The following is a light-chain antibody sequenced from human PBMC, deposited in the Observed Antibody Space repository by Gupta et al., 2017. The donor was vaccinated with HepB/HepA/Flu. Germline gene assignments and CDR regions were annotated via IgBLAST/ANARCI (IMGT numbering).Light chain of an antibody. CDR1: QSVSSN. J-gene: IGKJ4*01. V-gene: IGKV3-15*01. CDR2: GAS. Sequence: DIVMTQSPATLSVSPGERATLSCRASQSVSSNLAWYQQKPGQAPRLLIYGASTRATGIPARFSGSGCGTEFTLTISSRQSEDFAVYYCQQYNNWPLLTFGGGTKVEIK. CDR3: QQYNNWPLLT.